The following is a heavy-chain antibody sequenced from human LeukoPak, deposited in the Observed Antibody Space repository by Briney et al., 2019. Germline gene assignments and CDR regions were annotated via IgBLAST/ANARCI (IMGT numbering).Heavy chain of an antibody. CDR3: ARDPRWLTPDCTSTSCYENYFDP. Sequence: SETLSLTCGVSGYSISSGYQWAWIRQSPGKGLEWIGNIYHSGSAHYNPSLKSRVTISVETSKNQFSLNMYSVTAADTAVYYCARDPRWLTPDCTSTSCYENYFDPWGQGSLVTVSS. J-gene: IGHJ5*02. CDR2: IYHSGSA. V-gene: IGHV4-38-2*02. D-gene: IGHD2-2*01. CDR1: GYSISSGYQ.